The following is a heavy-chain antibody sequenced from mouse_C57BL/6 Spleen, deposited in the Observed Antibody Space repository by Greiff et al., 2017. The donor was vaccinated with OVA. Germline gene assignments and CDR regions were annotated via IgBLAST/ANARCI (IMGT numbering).Heavy chain of an antibody. V-gene: IGHV1-59*01. Sequence: QVQLQQPGAELVRPGTSVKLSCKASGYTFTSYWMHWVKQRPGQGLEWIGVIDPSDSYTNYNQKFKGKATLTVDTSSSTAYMQLSSLTSEDSAVYYCARYGLSWDWWGQGTTLTVSS. J-gene: IGHJ2*01. CDR3: ARYGLSWDW. CDR2: IDPSDSYT. D-gene: IGHD4-1*01. CDR1: GYTFTSYW.